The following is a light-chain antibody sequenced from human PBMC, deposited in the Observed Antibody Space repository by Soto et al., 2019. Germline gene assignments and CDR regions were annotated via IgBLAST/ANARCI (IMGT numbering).Light chain of an antibody. CDR2: DVS. J-gene: IGKJ4*01. V-gene: IGKV3-11*01. Sequence: EVVLTQSPATLSLSPGERATLSCRASQSVTKYLAWYQQKPGQALRLLIYDVSKRATGIPARFSGSGSETDFTLTISSLEPGDFAVYYCHQRSNWPLTFGGETKLEIK. CDR3: HQRSNWPLT. CDR1: QSVTKY.